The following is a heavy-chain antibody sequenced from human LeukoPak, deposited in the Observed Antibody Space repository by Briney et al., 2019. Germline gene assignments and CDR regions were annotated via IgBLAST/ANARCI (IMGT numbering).Heavy chain of an antibody. CDR1: GGSISSCY. V-gene: IGHV4-4*07. D-gene: IGHD2-2*02. CDR2: IYTSGST. J-gene: IGHJ3*02. CDR3: ARECSSTSCYTGVRAFDI. Sequence: SSETLSLTCTVSGGSISSCYRGWIRQPAGKGLEWIGRIYTSGSTNYNPSLKSRVTMSVDTSKNQFSLKLSSVTAADTAVYYCARECSSTSCYTGVRAFDIWGQGTMVTVSS.